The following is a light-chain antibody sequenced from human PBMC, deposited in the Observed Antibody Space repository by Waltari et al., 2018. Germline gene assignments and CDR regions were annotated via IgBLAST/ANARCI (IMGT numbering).Light chain of an antibody. CDR1: SNDVGGHGY. J-gene: IGLJ1*01. Sequence: QSALTQPASVSGSPGQSVSIPCPGTSNDVGGHGYVSWYQQFPGKAPKLMIYEVSYRPSGVSSRFSGSKSGNTASLTISGLQAEDEAVYYCSSHTSTVPHVFGTGTKVTVV. CDR3: SSHTSTVPHV. CDR2: EVS. V-gene: IGLV2-14*01.